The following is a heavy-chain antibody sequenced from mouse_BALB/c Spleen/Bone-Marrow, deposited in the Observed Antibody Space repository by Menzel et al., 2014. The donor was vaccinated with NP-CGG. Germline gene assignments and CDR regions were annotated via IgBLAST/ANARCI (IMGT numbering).Heavy chain of an antibody. Sequence: EVQQVESGGDLVKPGGSLKLSCAVSGFTFSSYGMSWVRQTPDKRLEWVATISRGGSYTYYPDSVKGRFSISRDNAENTLYMQMSSLKSEDTAMYYCARQTYYDYDGYFDYWGQGATLTVSS. D-gene: IGHD2-4*01. CDR1: GFTFSSYG. J-gene: IGHJ2*01. V-gene: IGHV5-6*01. CDR2: ISRGGSYT. CDR3: ARQTYYDYDGYFDY.